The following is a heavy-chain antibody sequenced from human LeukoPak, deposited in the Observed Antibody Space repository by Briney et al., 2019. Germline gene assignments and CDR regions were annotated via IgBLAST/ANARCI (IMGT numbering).Heavy chain of an antibody. CDR3: AKERGYQSYYYYYMDV. D-gene: IGHD6-13*01. V-gene: IGHV3-33*06. Sequence: GRSLRLSCEASGFTFSVYVMHWVRQAPGEGLEGVALIVFDGSDKYYADSVKGRFTISRDNSKNTLYLQMNSLRAEDTAVYYCAKERGYQSYYYYYMDVWGKGTTVTVSS. J-gene: IGHJ6*03. CDR1: GFTFSVYV. CDR2: IVFDGSDK.